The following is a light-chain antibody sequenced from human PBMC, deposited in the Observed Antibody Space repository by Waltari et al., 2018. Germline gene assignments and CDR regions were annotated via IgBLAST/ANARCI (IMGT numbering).Light chain of an antibody. Sequence: DIVLTQSPPTLSLSPGERATLSCRASQSVSNYLAWYQQRPGQAPGVLIYDASSRATGIPTRFSGSGSGTDFTLTISSLQPEDSAVYYCQQRVHWPMYTFGQGTKLEIK. CDR3: QQRVHWPMYT. CDR1: QSVSNY. V-gene: IGKV3-11*01. CDR2: DAS. J-gene: IGKJ2*01.